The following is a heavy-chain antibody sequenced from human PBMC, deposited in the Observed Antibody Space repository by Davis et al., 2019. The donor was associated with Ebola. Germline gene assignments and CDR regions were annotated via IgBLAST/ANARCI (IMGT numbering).Heavy chain of an antibody. V-gene: IGHV3-23*01. CDR2: ISGSGGNT. J-gene: IGHJ4*02. CDR1: GFTFSSYA. Sequence: GESLKISCAASGFTFSSYAMSWVRQAPGKGLEWVSAISGSGGNTYYADSVKGRFTISRDNAKNSLYLQMNSLRAEDTAVYYCARGKRYFDWLLPFDYWGQGTLVTVSS. CDR3: ARGKRYFDWLLPFDY. D-gene: IGHD3-9*01.